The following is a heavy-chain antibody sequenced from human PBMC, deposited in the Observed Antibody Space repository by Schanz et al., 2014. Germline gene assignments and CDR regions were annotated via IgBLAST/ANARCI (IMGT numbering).Heavy chain of an antibody. CDR2: IWSDGSTK. CDR1: GFDFNSYS. V-gene: IGHV3-33*06. D-gene: IGHD2-15*01. CDR3: AKGMGYCSGGTCYDYYYYGLDV. J-gene: IGHJ6*02. Sequence: VRLVESGGGLVQPGGSLRLSCEASGFDFNSYSMNWVRQAPGKGPEWVAVIWSDGSTKYYADSVKGRFTISRDNSENTLYLQMNSLSADDTAVFYCAKGMGYCSGGTCYDYYYYGLDVWGQGTTVTVSS.